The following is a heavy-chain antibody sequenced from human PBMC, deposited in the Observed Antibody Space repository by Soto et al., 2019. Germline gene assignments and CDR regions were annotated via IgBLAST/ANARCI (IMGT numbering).Heavy chain of an antibody. CDR3: ARVYYYDSSGYRIEIPPAADYYFDY. J-gene: IGHJ4*02. CDR2: LYYSGSP. CDR1: GGSISSYY. D-gene: IGHD3-22*01. Sequence: SETLSLTCTVSGGSISSYYWSLIRQPPGKGLEWSWYLYYSGSPNYNPSLKSRVTISIDTSKNQYSLKLSSLTAADTAVYYCARVYYYDSSGYRIEIPPAADYYFDYWGQGTRVTVSS. V-gene: IGHV4-59*01.